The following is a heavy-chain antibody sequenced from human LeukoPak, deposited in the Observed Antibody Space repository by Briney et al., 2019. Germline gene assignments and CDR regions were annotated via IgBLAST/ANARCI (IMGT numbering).Heavy chain of an antibody. D-gene: IGHD3-3*01. CDR3: AKFATYYDLWSGP. J-gene: IGHJ5*02. V-gene: IGHV3-23*01. CDR1: GFAFSSYD. Sequence: GGSLRLSCAASGFAFSSYDMNWVRQAPGKGLEWVSRISDSGESTYYADSLKGRFTISRDNSKHTLYLQMTSLRAEDTAVYYCAKFATYYDLWSGPWGQGTLVIVSS. CDR2: ISDSGEST.